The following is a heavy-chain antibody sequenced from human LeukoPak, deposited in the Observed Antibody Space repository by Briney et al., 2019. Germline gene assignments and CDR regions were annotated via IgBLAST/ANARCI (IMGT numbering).Heavy chain of an antibody. Sequence: SETLSLTCAVYGGSFSGYYWSWIRQPPGKGLEWIGEINHSGSTNYNPSLKSRVTISVDTSKNQFSLKLSSVTAADTAVYYCARGLASGGSSNGIWGQGTLVTVSS. CDR1: GGSFSGYY. CDR2: INHSGST. D-gene: IGHD6-13*01. J-gene: IGHJ4*02. V-gene: IGHV4-34*01. CDR3: ARGLASGGSSNGI.